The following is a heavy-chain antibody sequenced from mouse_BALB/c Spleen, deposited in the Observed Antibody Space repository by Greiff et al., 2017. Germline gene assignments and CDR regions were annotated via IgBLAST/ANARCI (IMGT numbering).Heavy chain of an antibody. V-gene: IGHV2-9*02. D-gene: IGHD1-1*01. CDR1: GFSLTSYG. CDR2: IWAGGST. J-gene: IGHJ4*01. CDR3: AGGSSYVENAMDY. Sequence: QVQLKQSGPGLVAPSQSLSITCTDSGFSLTSYGVHWVRQPPGKGLEWLGVIWAGGSTNYNSALMSRLSISKDNSKSQVFLKMNSLQTDDTAMYYCAGGSSYVENAMDYWGQGTSVTVSS.